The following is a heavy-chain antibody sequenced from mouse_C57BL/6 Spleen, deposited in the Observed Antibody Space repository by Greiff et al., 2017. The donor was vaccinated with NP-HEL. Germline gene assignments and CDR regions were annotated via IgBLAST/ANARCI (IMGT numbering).Heavy chain of an antibody. CDR3: TRGDGYYKKGAMDY. V-gene: IGHV5-9-1*02. CDR2: ISSGGDYI. CDR1: GFTFSSYA. D-gene: IGHD2-3*01. Sequence: VQLKESGEGLVKPGGSLKLSCAASGFTFSSYAMSWVRQTPEKRLEWVAYISSGGDYIYYADTVKGRFTISRDNARNTLYLQMSSLKSEDTAMYYCTRGDGYYKKGAMDYWGQGTSVTVSS. J-gene: IGHJ4*01.